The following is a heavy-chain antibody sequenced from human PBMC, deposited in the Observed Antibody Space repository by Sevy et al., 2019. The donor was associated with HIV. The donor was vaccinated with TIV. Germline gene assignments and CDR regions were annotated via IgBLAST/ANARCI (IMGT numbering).Heavy chain of an antibody. CDR2: IYYSGNT. J-gene: IGHJ3*02. CDR1: GGSNYY. V-gene: IGHV4-39*01. Sequence: SETLSLTCTVSGGSNYYWGWIRQPPGKGLEWIGSIYYSGNTHYNPSLKSRVTIFVDTSKNQFSLKLSSVTAADTAVYYCARRADSMKGRGAFDIWGQGTMVTVSS. D-gene: IGHD3-22*01. CDR3: ARRADSMKGRGAFDI.